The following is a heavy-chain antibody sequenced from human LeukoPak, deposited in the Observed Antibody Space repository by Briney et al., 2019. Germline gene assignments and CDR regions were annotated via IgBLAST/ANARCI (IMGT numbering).Heavy chain of an antibody. V-gene: IGHV3-15*01. Sequence: GESLRLSCAASGFTFSNAWMSWVRQAPGKGLEWVGRIKSKTDGGTTDYAAPVKGRFTISRDESKNTLYLQMNSLKTEDTAVYYCTTTPLWFGELDNYYYYGMDVWGKGTTVTVSS. CDR1: GFTFSNAW. CDR2: IKSKTDGGTT. J-gene: IGHJ6*04. CDR3: TTTPLWFGELDNYYYYGMDV. D-gene: IGHD3-10*01.